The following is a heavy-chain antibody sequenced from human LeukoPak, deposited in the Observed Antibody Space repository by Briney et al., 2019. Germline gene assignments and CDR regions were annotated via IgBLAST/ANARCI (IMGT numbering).Heavy chain of an antibody. J-gene: IGHJ5*02. Sequence: SETLSLTCTVSGGSISSYYWSWIRQPPGKGLEWIGSIYYSGSTYYNPSLKSRVTISVDTSKNQFSLKLSSVTAADTAVYYCARDPGLYINRGFDPWGQGTLVTVSS. CDR2: IYYSGST. CDR1: GGSISSYY. CDR3: ARDPGLYINRGFDP. D-gene: IGHD2/OR15-2a*01. V-gene: IGHV4-39*07.